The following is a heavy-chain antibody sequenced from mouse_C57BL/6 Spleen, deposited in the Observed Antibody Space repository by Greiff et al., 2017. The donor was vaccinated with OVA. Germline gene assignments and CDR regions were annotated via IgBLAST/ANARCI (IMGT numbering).Heavy chain of an antibody. J-gene: IGHJ1*03. D-gene: IGHD3-2*02. V-gene: IGHV1-50*01. Sequence: QVQLQQSGAELVKPGASVKLSCKASGYTFTNYWMQWVKQRPGQGLEWIGEIDPSDSYTNYNQKFKGKATLTVDTSSSTAYMQLSSLTSDDSAVYYCARSGVYWYFDVWGTGTTVTVSS. CDR2: IDPSDSYT. CDR1: GYTFTNYW. CDR3: ARSGVYWYFDV.